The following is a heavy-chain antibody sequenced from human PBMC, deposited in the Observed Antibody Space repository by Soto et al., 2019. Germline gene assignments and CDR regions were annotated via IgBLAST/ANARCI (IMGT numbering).Heavy chain of an antibody. V-gene: IGHV3-74*01. J-gene: IGHJ4*02. CDR1: GFTFSSDW. CDR3: VRTSLVVAAATREDY. CDR2: INSDGSST. D-gene: IGHD2-15*01. Sequence: EVQLVESGGGLVQPGESLRLSYAGSGFTFSSDWMHWVRQAPGKGLVWVSRINSDGSSTSYAGSVKGRFTIYRDNAKNTLYLQMNSLRAEDTAVYYCVRTSLVVAAATREDYWGQGTLVTVSS.